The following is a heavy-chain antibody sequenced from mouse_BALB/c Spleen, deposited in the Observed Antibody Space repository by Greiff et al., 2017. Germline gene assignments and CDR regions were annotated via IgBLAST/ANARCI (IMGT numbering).Heavy chain of an antibody. CDR3: VRHGAMDY. CDR1: GFTFNTYA. CDR2: IRSKSNNYAT. Sequence: GGGLVQPKGSLKLSCAASGFTFNTYAMNWVRQAPGKGLEWVARIRSKSNNYATYYADSVKARFTISRDDSQSMLYLQMNNLKTEDTAMYYCVRHGAMDYWGQGTSVTVSA. J-gene: IGHJ4*01. V-gene: IGHV10-1*02.